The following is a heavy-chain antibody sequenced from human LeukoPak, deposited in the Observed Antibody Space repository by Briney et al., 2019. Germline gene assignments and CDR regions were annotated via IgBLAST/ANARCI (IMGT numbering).Heavy chain of an antibody. CDR1: GYTFTGYY. CDR3: ARDVSYDSSGYHYIDY. D-gene: IGHD3-22*01. V-gene: IGHV1-2*02. J-gene: IGHJ4*02. CDR2: INPNSGGT. Sequence: ASVKVSCKASGYTFTGYYMHWVRQAPGQGLEWMGWINPNSGGTNYAQKFQGRVTMTRDTSISTAYMELSRLRSDDTAVYYCARDVSYDSSGYHYIDYWGQGTLVTVSS.